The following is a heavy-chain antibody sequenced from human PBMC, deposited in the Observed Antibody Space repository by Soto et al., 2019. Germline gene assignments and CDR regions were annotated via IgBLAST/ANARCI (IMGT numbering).Heavy chain of an antibody. V-gene: IGHV1-2*02. CDR1: GYTFTGYY. Sequence: ASVKVSCKASGYTFTGYYIHWVRQAPGQGLEWMGWINPKSGDTKYAQKFRGRVTVTRDTSISTAYMELSRLRADDTAVYYCARSSGGYSYNGMDVWGQGTTVTVS. CDR2: INPKSGDT. CDR3: ARSSGGYSYNGMDV. J-gene: IGHJ6*02. D-gene: IGHD1-26*01.